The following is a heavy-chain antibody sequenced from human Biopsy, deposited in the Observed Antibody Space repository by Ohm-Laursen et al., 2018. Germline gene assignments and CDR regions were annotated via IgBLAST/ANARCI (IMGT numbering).Heavy chain of an antibody. J-gene: IGHJ6*02. CDR2: ISDSGST. Sequence: GTLSLTCTVSGGSISSDYWIWIRQPPGKGLEWIGYISDSGSTNSNPSLKSRVTISVDTSKNQFSLRLNSVTAADTAVYYCARATNSTGWPYYYFYGMDIWGQGTTVTVSS. CDR3: ARATNSTGWPYYYFYGMDI. V-gene: IGHV4-59*01. CDR1: GGSISSDY. D-gene: IGHD2/OR15-2a*01.